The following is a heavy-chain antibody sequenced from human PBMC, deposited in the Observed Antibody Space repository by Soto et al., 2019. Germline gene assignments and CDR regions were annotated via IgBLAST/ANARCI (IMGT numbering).Heavy chain of an antibody. CDR3: AKDRGYDLTLDY. V-gene: IGHV3-30*18. CDR2: ISYDGSNK. D-gene: IGHD5-12*01. CDR1: GFTFSSYG. Sequence: GGSVRLSCAASGFTFSSYGMHWVRQAPGKGLEWVAVISYDGSNKYYADSVKGRFTISRDNSKNTLYLQMNSLRAEDTAVYYCAKDRGYDLTLDYWVQGT. J-gene: IGHJ4*02.